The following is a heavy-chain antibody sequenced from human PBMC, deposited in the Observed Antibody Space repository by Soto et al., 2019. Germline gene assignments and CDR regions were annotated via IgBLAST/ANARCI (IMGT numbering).Heavy chain of an antibody. CDR1: GYSVTSYT. Sequence: ASVTVSCKASGYSVTSYTMHWVRQATGQRLEWMGWINAANGNTKYSQAFQGRVTVTRSTSASIAYMELSSLTSDDTAVYYCVSSGRVVAGMDVWGQGTTVTVSS. D-gene: IGHD3-22*01. J-gene: IGHJ6*02. V-gene: IGHV1-3*01. CDR3: VSSGRVVAGMDV. CDR2: INAANGNT.